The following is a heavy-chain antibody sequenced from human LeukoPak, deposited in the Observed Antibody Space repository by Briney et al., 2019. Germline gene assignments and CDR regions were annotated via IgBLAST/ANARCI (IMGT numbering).Heavy chain of an antibody. J-gene: IGHJ4*02. CDR3: AKRRSAVAGPRYFDY. Sequence: GGSLRLSCAASGFTFSIFAMSWVRQAPGRGLEWVSSISGTDDSTYYADSVKGRFTVSRDNSKYTLSLQMGSLRAEDTAVYYCAKRRSAVAGPRYFDYWGQGTLVTVSS. V-gene: IGHV3-23*01. CDR1: GFTFSIFA. CDR2: ISGTDDST. D-gene: IGHD6-19*01.